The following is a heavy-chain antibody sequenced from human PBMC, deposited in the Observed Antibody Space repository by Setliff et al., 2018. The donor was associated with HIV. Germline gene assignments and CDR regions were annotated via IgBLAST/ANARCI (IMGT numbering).Heavy chain of an antibody. CDR3: VNSGYDGDYYYYYMDV. V-gene: IGHV4-39*01. CDR1: GGSVIKDNFY. CDR2: LYDTGRT. J-gene: IGHJ6*03. Sequence: PSETLSLTCSVSGGSVIKDNFYWGWIRQAPAKGLEWIGTLYDTGRTYYNPPLKSRVSIFVDTTKNEFVLNLRSVTAADTAVYFCVNSGYDGDYYYYYMDVWGKGTTVTVS. D-gene: IGHD5-12*01.